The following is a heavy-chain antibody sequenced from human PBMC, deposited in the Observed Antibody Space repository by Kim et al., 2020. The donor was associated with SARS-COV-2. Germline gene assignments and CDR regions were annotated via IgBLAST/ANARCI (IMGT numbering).Heavy chain of an antibody. J-gene: IGHJ3*02. Sequence: VKSRIIITPDTSKNQFSLQLNSVTPEDTAVYYCARASMYSSSWYFSAFDIWGQGTMVTVSS. V-gene: IGHV6-1*01. D-gene: IGHD6-13*01. CDR3: ARASMYSSSWYFSAFDI.